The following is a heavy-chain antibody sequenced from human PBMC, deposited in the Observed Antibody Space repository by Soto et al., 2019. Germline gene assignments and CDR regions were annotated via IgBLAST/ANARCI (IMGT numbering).Heavy chain of an antibody. D-gene: IGHD2-21*02. V-gene: IGHV3-72*01. CDR2: IRNKPNGHTT. J-gene: IGHJ4*02. CDR1: GFAFIGHY. CDR3: STTVITAPLFEY. Sequence: RGSLRLSCEGSGFAFIGHYIDFFRHSPGKGLEWLGRIRNKPNGHTTAYAASVKGRFTISRDDSKNLVYLQMNSLKSEDTALYYCSTTVITAPLFEYWGQGTLVTVSS.